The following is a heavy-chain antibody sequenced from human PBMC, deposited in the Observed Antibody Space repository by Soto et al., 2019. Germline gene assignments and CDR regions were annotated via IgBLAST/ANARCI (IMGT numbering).Heavy chain of an antibody. J-gene: IGHJ6*02. CDR1: GFTFSSYG. D-gene: IGHD3-16*01. CDR2: ISYDGSNK. Sequence: GGSLRLSCAASGFTFSSYGMHWVRQAPGKGLEWVAVISYDGSNKYYADSVKGRFTISRDNSKNTLYLQMNSLRAEDTAVYYCANLGYANEQYYYYGMDVWGQGTTVTVSS. V-gene: IGHV3-30*18. CDR3: ANLGYANEQYYYYGMDV.